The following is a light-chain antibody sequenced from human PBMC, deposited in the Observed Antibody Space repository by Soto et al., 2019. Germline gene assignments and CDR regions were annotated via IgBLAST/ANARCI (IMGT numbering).Light chain of an antibody. CDR1: QSVSSY. CDR2: ETS. CDR3: QQRSNWPLT. Sequence: IVLTQSPGSLSLSPGERATLSCRASQSVSSYLAWYQQKPGQAPRLLIYETSNRATGIPARFSGSGSGTDFTLTISSLEPEDFAVYYCQQRSNWPLTFGGGTKVEIK. V-gene: IGKV3-11*01. J-gene: IGKJ4*01.